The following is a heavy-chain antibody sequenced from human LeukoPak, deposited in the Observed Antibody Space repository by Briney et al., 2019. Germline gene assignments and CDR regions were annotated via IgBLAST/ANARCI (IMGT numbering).Heavy chain of an antibody. CDR2: FDPEDGET. D-gene: IGHD3-10*01. V-gene: IGHV1-24*01. J-gene: IGHJ3*02. CDR1: GYTFTGYY. Sequence: ASVKVSCKASGYTFTGYYMHWVRQAPGKGLEWMGGFDPEDGETIYAQKFQGRVTMTEDTSTDTAYMELSSLRSEDTAVYYCATDPGSREGAFDIWGQGTMVTVAS. CDR3: ATDPGSREGAFDI.